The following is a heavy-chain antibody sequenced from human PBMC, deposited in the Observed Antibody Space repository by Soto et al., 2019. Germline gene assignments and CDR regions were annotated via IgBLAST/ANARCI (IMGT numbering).Heavy chain of an antibody. D-gene: IGHD6-13*01. Sequence: GGSLRLSCAASGFTFSSYWMSWVRQAPGKGLEWVANIKQDGSDKYYVDSVKSRFTISRDNAKNSLYLRMNSLRAEDTAVYYCATSAAAPGNYWGQGTLVTVSS. V-gene: IGHV3-7*01. CDR1: GFTFSSYW. J-gene: IGHJ4*02. CDR3: ATSAAAPGNY. CDR2: IKQDGSDK.